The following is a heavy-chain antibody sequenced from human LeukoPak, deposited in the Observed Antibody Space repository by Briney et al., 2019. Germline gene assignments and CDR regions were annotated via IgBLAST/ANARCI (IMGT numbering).Heavy chain of an antibody. CDR2: IKQDGSEK. D-gene: IGHD3-10*01. Sequence: GGSLRLSCAASGFTFSSYWMSRVRQAPGKGLEWVANIKQDGSEKYYVDSVKGRFTISRDNAKNSLYLQMNSLRAEDTAVYYCARDHYGSGDGGYFDYWGQGTLVTVSS. CDR3: ARDHYGSGDGGYFDY. J-gene: IGHJ4*02. V-gene: IGHV3-7*03. CDR1: GFTFSSYW.